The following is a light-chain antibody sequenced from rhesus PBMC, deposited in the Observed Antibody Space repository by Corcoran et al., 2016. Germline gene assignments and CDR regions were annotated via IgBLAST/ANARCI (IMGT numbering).Light chain of an antibody. J-gene: IGKJ4*01. CDR2: AAS. CDR3: QHYYDNPLT. CDR1: QNIYSN. V-gene: IGKV1S12*01. Sequence: DIQMTQSPSALSASVGDRVTISCRASQNIYSNLAWYQKKTGKAPKLLTYAASGLQNGMPSRFSCRGSWTDFTLTIINLQPEDSAAYYCQHYYDNPLTVGGGTKVELK.